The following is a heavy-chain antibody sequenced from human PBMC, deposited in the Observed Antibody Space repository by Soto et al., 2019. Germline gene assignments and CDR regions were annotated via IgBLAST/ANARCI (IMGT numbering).Heavy chain of an antibody. D-gene: IGHD2-15*01. Sequence: QVQLVESGGGVVQPGRSLRLSCAASGFTFSSYGMHWVRQAPGKGLEWVAVIWYDGSNKYYADSVKGRLTISRDNSKNTLYLQMHSLRAEDAAVYYCAREKGRYCSGGSCPGDAFDILGQGTMVTVSS. V-gene: IGHV3-33*01. CDR3: AREKGRYCSGGSCPGDAFDI. CDR2: IWYDGSNK. J-gene: IGHJ3*02. CDR1: GFTFSSYG.